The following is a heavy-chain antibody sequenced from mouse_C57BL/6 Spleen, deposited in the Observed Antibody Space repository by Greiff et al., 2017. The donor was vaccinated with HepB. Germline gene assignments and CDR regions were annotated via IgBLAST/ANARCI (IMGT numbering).Heavy chain of an antibody. CDR1: GYSFTGYY. CDR3: ARSDYDVPYYFDY. V-gene: IGHV1-42*01. J-gene: IGHJ2*01. D-gene: IGHD2-4*01. CDR2: INPSTGGT. Sequence: VQLQQSGPELVKPGASVKISCKASGYSFTGYYMNWVKQSPEKSLEWIGEINPSTGGTTYNQKFKAKATLTVDKSSSTAYMQLKSLTSEDSAVYYCARSDYDVPYYFDYWGQGTTLTVSS.